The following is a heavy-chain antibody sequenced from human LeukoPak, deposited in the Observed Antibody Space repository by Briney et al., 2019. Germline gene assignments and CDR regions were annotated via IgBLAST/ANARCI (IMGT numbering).Heavy chain of an antibody. CDR2: INHSGST. D-gene: IGHD2-15*01. CDR3: AREGRVVVAPFDY. J-gene: IGHJ4*02. CDR1: GGCFSGYY. Sequence: SETLSLTCAVYGGCFSGYYWSWIRQPPGKGLEWIGEINHSGSTNYNPSLKSRVTISVDTSKNQFSLKLSSVTAADTAVYYCAREGRVVVAPFDYWGQGTLVTVSS. V-gene: IGHV4-34*01.